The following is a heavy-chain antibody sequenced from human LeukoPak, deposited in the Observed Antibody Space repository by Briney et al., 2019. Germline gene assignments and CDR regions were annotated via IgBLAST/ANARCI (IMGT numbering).Heavy chain of an antibody. J-gene: IGHJ4*02. CDR3: ARQSGDFDY. D-gene: IGHD4-17*01. V-gene: IGHV4-38-2*01. Sequence: PSETLSLTCAVSGYSISSGYYWGWIRQPPGKGLEWIGSIYHSGSTYYNPSLKSRVTISVDTSKNQFSLKLRSVTAADTAVYYCARQSGDFDYWGQGTLVTVSP. CDR1: GYSISSGYY. CDR2: IYHSGST.